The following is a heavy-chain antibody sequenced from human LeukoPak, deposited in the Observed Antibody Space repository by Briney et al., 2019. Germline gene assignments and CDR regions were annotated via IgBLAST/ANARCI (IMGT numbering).Heavy chain of an antibody. CDR3: AKGSRWSIAPGGIDY. CDR2: LRHDASNK. V-gene: IGHV3-30*02. CDR1: GFTLNKNG. Sequence: GGSLRLSRAASGFTLNKNGMHWVRQAPGKGLEWVAYLRHDASNKYYADSVKGRFTISRDISKNTLSLQMNSLRVEDTAVYFCAKGSRWSIAPGGIDYWGQGTLVTVSS. J-gene: IGHJ4*02. D-gene: IGHD6-13*01.